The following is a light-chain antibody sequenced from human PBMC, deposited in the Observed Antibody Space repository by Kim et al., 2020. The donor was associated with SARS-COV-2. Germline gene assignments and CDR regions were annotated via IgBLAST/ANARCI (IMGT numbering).Light chain of an antibody. CDR3: ASWDDWLNGYV. J-gene: IGLJ1*01. Sequence: ELTQPPSTSGTPGQRVTIFCSGSRSNIGNNAVSWYQHLPGTAPKLLIHTTNQRPSGVPDRFSGSKSGTSASLGISGLQTEDEADYYCASWDDWLNGYVFGTGTKVTVL. V-gene: IGLV1-44*01. CDR2: TTN. CDR1: RSNIGNNA.